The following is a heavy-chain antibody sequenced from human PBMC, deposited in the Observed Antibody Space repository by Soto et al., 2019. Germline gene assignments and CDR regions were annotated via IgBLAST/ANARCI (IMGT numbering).Heavy chain of an antibody. J-gene: IGHJ4*02. CDR1: GFTFSSYW. V-gene: IGHV3-7*01. CDR3: ARVRYFDWFLFDY. D-gene: IGHD3-9*01. CDR2: IKQDGSEK. Sequence: PGGSLRLSCATSGFTFSSYWMSWVRQAPGKGLEWVANIKQDGSEKYYVDSVKGRFTISRDNAKNSLYLQMNSLRAEDTAVYYCARVRYFDWFLFDYWGQGTLVTVSS.